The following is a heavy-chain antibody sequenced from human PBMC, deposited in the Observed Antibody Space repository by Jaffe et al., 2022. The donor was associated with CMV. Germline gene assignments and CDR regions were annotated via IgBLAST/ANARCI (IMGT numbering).Heavy chain of an antibody. CDR1: GFTFGDYA. D-gene: IGHD6-19*01. CDR3: TRDRAYSSGWYPTDY. J-gene: IGHJ4*02. Sequence: EVQLVESGGGLVKPGRSLRLSCTASGFTFGDYAMSWFRQAPGKGLEWVGFIRSKAYGGTTEYAASVKGRFTISRDDSKSIAYLQMNSLKTEDTAVYYCTRDRAYSSGWYPTDYWGQGTLVTVSS. CDR2: IRSKAYGGTT. V-gene: IGHV3-49*05.